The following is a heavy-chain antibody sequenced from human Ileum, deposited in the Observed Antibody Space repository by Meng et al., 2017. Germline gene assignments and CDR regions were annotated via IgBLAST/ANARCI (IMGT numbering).Heavy chain of an antibody. CDR1: GASFVGYY. J-gene: IGHJ4*02. CDR3: SRTSYYDNSGYYPG. Sequence: QAQQWRAVLCKPSEALSLTFAVYGASFVGYYGSWIRQPPGKGLEWIGEINHSGSTNYNPSLKSRVTISVDTSKNQFSLKLSSVTAADTAVYYCSRTSYYDNSGYYPGWGQGTLVTVSS. V-gene: IGHV4-34*01. CDR2: INHSGST. D-gene: IGHD3-22*01.